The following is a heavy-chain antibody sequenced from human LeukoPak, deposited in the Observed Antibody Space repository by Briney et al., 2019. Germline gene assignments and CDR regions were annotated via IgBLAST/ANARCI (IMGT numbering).Heavy chain of an antibody. CDR2: IYTSGST. CDR1: GGSISSGSYY. V-gene: IGHV4-61*02. CDR3: ARGSYYYYYMDV. Sequence: PSETLSLTCTVSGGSISSGSYYWSWIRQPAGKGLEWIGRIYTSGSTNYNPSLRSRVTISVDTSKNQFSLKLSSVTAADTAVYYCARGSYYYYYMDVWGKGTTVTISS. J-gene: IGHJ6*03.